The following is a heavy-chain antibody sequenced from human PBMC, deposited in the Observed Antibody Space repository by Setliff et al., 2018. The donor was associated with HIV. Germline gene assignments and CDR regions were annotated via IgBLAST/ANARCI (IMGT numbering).Heavy chain of an antibody. CDR3: GRWGHGYNSYDH. D-gene: IGHD5-12*01. J-gene: IGHJ4*02. V-gene: IGHV4-59*11. CDR1: GGSISIHY. Sequence: PSETLSLTCTVSGGSISIHYWSWIRLPPGKGLEWIGTTYCDGSTIYNPSLNSRVTMSVDTSKNQFSLTLRSLTAADTAVYYCGRWGHGYNSYDHWGQGTLVTVSS. CDR2: TYCDGST.